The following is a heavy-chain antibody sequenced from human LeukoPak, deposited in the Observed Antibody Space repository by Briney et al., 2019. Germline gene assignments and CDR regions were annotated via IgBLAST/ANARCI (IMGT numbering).Heavy chain of an antibody. CDR3: ARDKTGGGMDV. J-gene: IGHJ6*02. D-gene: IGHD3-9*01. V-gene: IGHV3-30-3*01. CDR2: ISYDGSNK. Sequence: GGSLRLSCAASGFTFSSYWMHWVRQAPGKGLEWGALISYDGSNKNYADPVKGRFTISRDNSKSTLYLQMNSLRAGDTAVYYCARDKTGGGMDVWGQGTTVIVSS. CDR1: GFTFSSYW.